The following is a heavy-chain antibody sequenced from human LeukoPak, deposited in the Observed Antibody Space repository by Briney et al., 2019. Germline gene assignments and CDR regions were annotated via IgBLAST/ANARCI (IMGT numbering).Heavy chain of an antibody. CDR2: IIPIFGAA. J-gene: IGHJ4*02. CDR3: ARGARYDSSSQGY. Sequence: ASVKVSCKASGGTFSSYAISSVRQAPGQGLEWMGGIIPIFGAANYAHKFRGRVTITADESTSTAYMELSSLRSEDTAVYYCARGARYDSSSQGYWGQGTLVTVSS. D-gene: IGHD6-13*01. V-gene: IGHV1-69*01. CDR1: GGTFSSYA.